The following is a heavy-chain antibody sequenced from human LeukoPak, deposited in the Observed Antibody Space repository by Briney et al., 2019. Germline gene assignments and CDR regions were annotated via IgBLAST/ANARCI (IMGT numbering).Heavy chain of an antibody. V-gene: IGHV4-34*01. CDR3: VRERYYYYYMDV. CDR1: GGSFSGYY. CDR2: INHSGST. Sequence: PSETLSLTCAVYGGSFSGYYWSWIRQPPGKGLEWIGEINHSGSTNYNPSLKSRVTISVDTSKNQFSLKLSSVTAADTAVYYCVRERYYYYYMDVWGKGTTVTVSS. J-gene: IGHJ6*03.